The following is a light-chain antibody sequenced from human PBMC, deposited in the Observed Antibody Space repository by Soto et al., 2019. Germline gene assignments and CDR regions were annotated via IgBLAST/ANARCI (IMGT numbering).Light chain of an antibody. V-gene: IGLV2-14*01. J-gene: IGLJ1*01. CDR1: SSDIGAYDY. CDR2: EVN. CDR3: FSFTPTSPHV. Sequence: QSALTQPASLSGSPGQSITSSCTGTSSDIGAYDYVSWFQQHPGKAPKLMISEVNNRPSGVSTRFSGTKSGNTAFLTISGLQVEDEAEYFCFSFTPTSPHVFGPGTKLPVL.